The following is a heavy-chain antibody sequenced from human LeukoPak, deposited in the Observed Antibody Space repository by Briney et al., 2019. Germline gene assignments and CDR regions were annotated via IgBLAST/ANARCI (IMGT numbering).Heavy chain of an antibody. D-gene: IGHD3-3*01. V-gene: IGHV3-23*01. J-gene: IGHJ6*03. CDR1: GFPLRRYA. CDR3: AKVGVELHYYYYMDV. CDR2: ISGSGGST. Sequence: GGSLRLSCAASGFPLRRYAMSWVRQAPGKGLEWVSGISGSGGSTYYADSVKGRFTISRDNSKNTLYLQMDSLRVEDTAIYYCAKVGVELHYYYYMDVWGRGTMVTVSS.